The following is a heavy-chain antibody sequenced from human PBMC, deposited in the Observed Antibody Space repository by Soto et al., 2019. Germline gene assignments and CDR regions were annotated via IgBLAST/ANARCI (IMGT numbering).Heavy chain of an antibody. J-gene: IGHJ4*02. CDR3: ATLNPYFDF. CDR1: GDTLTGSS. Sequence: APVEVCCKVSGDTLTGSSMHWVRQAPGRGLEWMGGFDPEDGDTVYAQSFQGRVTMTEDSSTDTAYMELNSLTSADTAVYYCATLNPYFDFWGQGTPVTVSS. CDR2: FDPEDGDT. V-gene: IGHV1-24*01.